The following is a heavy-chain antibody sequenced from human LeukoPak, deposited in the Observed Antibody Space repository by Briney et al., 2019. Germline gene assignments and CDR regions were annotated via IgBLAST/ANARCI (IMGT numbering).Heavy chain of an antibody. D-gene: IGHD2-2*01. CDR1: GGSISSYY. V-gene: IGHV4-59*01. CDR2: IYYSGSI. Sequence: SETLSLTCTVSGGSISSYYWSWIRQPPGNGLEWIGYIYYSGSINYNPSLKSRVTISVDTSKNQFSLKLSSVTAADTAVYYCARDCPFPSCQTGYYAMDVWGQGTTVTVSS. J-gene: IGHJ6*02. CDR3: ARDCPFPSCQTGYYAMDV.